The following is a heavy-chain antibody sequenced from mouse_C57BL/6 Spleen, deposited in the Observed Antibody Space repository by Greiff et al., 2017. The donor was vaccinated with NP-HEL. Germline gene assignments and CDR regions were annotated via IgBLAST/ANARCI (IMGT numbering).Heavy chain of an antibody. J-gene: IGHJ3*01. CDR1: GFSLTSYG. CDR2: IWSGGST. CDR3: ARTYSNYVACFAY. D-gene: IGHD2-5*01. V-gene: IGHV2-2*01. Sequence: QVQLKESGPGLVQPSQSLSITCTVSGFSLTSYGVHWVRQSPGKGLEWLGVIWSGGSTDYNAAFISRLSISKDNSKSQVFFKMNSLQADDTALYYCARTYSNYVACFAYWGQGTLVTVSA.